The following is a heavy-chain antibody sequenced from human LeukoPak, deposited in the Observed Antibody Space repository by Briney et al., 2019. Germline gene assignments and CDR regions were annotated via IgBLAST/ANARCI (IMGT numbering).Heavy chain of an antibody. CDR3: ARDWSRGFSDY. J-gene: IGHJ4*02. D-gene: IGHD3-3*01. CDR1: GYSFTSYG. Sequence: ASVKVSCMASGYSFTSYGSSWVRQAPGQGLEWMGWISAYNGDTNFAQKFQDRVTMTTDTSTSTAYMDLRSLRSDDTAVYYCARDWSRGFSDYWGQGTLVTVSS. CDR2: ISAYNGDT. V-gene: IGHV1-18*01.